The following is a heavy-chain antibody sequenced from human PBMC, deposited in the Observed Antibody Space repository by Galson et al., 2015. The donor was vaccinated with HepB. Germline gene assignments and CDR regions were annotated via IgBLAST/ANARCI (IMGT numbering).Heavy chain of an antibody. D-gene: IGHD1-26*01. Sequence: SLRLSCAASGFTFSSYAMSWVRQAPGKGLEWVSAISGSGGSTYYADSVKGRFTISRDNSKNTLYLQMNSLRAEDTAVYYCAKALTQWELEDDAFDIWGQGTMVTVSS. J-gene: IGHJ3*02. V-gene: IGHV3-23*01. CDR1: GFTFSSYA. CDR2: ISGSGGST. CDR3: AKALTQWELEDDAFDI.